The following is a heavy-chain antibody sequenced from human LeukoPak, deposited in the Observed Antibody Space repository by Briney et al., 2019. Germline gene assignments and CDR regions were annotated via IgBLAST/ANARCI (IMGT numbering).Heavy chain of an antibody. V-gene: IGHV3-15*01. J-gene: IGHJ4*02. CDR2: IKSKSDGATR. CDR3: GLGSGRTDLDY. D-gene: IGHD3-10*01. CDR1: GFTFSSAW. Sequence: GGSLRLSCVVSGFTFSSAWMSWVRQAPGKGLEWVGRIKSKSDGATRDFAAPVKGRFSISRDDSKNTLYLQMNSLKTEDTAVYYCGLGSGRTDLDYWGQGTLVTVSS.